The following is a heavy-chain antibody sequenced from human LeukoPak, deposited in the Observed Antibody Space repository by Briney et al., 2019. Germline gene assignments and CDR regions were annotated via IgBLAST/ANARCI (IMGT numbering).Heavy chain of an antibody. Sequence: PGGSLRLSRAASGFTFSSYAMHWVRQAPGKGLEWVAVISYDGSNKYYADSVKGRFTISRDNSKNTLYLQMNSLRAEDTAVYYCATPRYKDFWSGYDLGYFDYWGQGTLVTVSS. D-gene: IGHD3-3*01. CDR1: GFTFSSYA. V-gene: IGHV3-30-3*01. J-gene: IGHJ4*02. CDR3: ATPRYKDFWSGYDLGYFDY. CDR2: ISYDGSNK.